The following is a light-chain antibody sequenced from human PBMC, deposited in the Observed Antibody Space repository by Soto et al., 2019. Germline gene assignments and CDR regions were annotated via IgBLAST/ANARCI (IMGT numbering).Light chain of an antibody. J-gene: IGKJ1*01. CDR1: QSIYSNY. V-gene: IGKV3-20*01. CDR3: QHYFSSPRT. CDR2: GAS. Sequence: EIVLTQSPGTLSLSPGERATLSCRASQSIYSNYLAWYQQKPGQAPRLLIYGASTRITGIPDRFSGSGSGTDFTLTISRLEPEDFAVYYCQHYFSSPRTFGQGTKVEFK.